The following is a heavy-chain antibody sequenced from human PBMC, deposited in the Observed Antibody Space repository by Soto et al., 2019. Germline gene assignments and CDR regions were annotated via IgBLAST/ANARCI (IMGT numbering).Heavy chain of an antibody. J-gene: IGHJ6*02. CDR1: GGTFSSYA. CDR2: IIPIFGTA. CDR3: ARAAGIAARFGMDV. V-gene: IGHV1-69*13. Sequence: ASVKVSCKASGGTFSSYAISWVRQAPGQGLEWMGGIIPIFGTANYAQKFQGRVTITADESTSTAYMELSSLRSEDTAVYYCARAAGIAARFGMDVWGQGTTVTVSS. D-gene: IGHD6-6*01.